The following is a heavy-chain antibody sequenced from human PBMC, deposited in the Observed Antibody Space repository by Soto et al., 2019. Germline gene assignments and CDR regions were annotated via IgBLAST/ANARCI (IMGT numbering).Heavy chain of an antibody. CDR3: ARGVRWFGELLNY. CDR2: IYYSGST. CDR1: GGSISSSSYY. Sequence: SETLSLTCTVSGGSISSSSYYWGWIRQPPGKGLEWIGSIYYSGSTYYNPSLKSRVTISVDTSKNQFSLKLSSVTAADTAVYYCARGVRWFGELLNYWGQGTLVTVSS. D-gene: IGHD3-10*01. J-gene: IGHJ4*02. V-gene: IGHV4-39*01.